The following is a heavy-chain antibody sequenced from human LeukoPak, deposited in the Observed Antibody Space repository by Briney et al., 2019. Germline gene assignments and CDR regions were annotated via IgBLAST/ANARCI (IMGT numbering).Heavy chain of an antibody. Sequence: GASVKVSCRASGYTFTGYYMHWVRQAPGQGLEWMGWINPNSGGTNYAQKFQGRVTMTRDTSISTAYMELSRLRSDDTAVYYCARAVFRAAVSGYWGQGTLVTVSS. V-gene: IGHV1-2*02. CDR1: GYTFTGYY. CDR3: ARAVFRAAVSGY. D-gene: IGHD3-10*01. CDR2: INPNSGGT. J-gene: IGHJ4*02.